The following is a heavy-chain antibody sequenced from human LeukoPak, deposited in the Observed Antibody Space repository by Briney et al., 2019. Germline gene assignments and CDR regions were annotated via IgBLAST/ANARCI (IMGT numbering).Heavy chain of an antibody. J-gene: IGHJ4*02. CDR1: EYTFTSHD. V-gene: IGHV1-8*01. D-gene: IGHD7-27*01. CDR3: VRTPPNWGFDY. CDR2: MSPNSGDT. Sequence: ASVKVSCKASEYTFTSHDINWVRQATGQGLEWMGWMSPNSGDTGYAQKFQGRVTMTSDPSISTAYMELSSLRSEDTAIYYCVRTPPNWGFDYWGQGTLVTVSS.